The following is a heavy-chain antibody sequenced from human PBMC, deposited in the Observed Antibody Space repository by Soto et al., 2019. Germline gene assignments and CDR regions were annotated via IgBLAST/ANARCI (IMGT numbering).Heavy chain of an antibody. CDR1: GFSFSSYG. Sequence: LRLSCAASGFSFSSYGMQWVRQAPGKGLEWVAVISYDGSNKYYADSVKGRFTISRDNSKNTLYLQMNSLRAEDTAVYYCAGPKTYFDYWGQGTLVTVSS. V-gene: IGHV3-30*03. CDR3: AGPKTYFDY. CDR2: ISYDGSNK. J-gene: IGHJ4*02.